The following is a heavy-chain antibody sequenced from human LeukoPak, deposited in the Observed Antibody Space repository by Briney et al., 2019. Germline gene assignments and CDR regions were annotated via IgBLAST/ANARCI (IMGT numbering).Heavy chain of an antibody. CDR1: GGSISSSSYY. Sequence: SETLSLTCTVSGGSISSSSYYWGWIRQPPGKGLEWIGSIYYSGSTYYNPSLKSRVTISVDTSKNQFSLKLSSVTAADTAVYYCARAAELEPIVHLDYWGQGTLVTVSS. CDR3: ARAAELEPIVHLDY. CDR2: IYYSGST. J-gene: IGHJ4*02. D-gene: IGHD1-26*01. V-gene: IGHV4-39*07.